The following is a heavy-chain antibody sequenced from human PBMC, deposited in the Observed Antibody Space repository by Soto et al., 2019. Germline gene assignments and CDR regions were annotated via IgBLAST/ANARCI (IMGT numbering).Heavy chain of an antibody. V-gene: IGHV4-4*02. CDR3: ARSPPSSYYGGSGTFDY. J-gene: IGHJ4*02. Sequence: QLQLQESGPGLVRPSGTLSLTCAVSGGFTSTNNWWSWVRQPPGKGLEWIGDAYHSGSTEYNPSLKSRVRISVDKSNNQIALKLTSATAADTAVYYCARSPPSSYYGGSGTFDYWGQGTLVTVSS. CDR1: GGFTSTNNW. CDR2: AYHSGST. D-gene: IGHD3-10*01.